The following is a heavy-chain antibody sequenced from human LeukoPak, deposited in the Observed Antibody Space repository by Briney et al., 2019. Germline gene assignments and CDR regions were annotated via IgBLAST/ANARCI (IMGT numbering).Heavy chain of an antibody. J-gene: IGHJ4*02. D-gene: IGHD3-10*01. CDR3: ARVLGYYYGSGRNHLIDY. V-gene: IGHV1-18*01. CDR1: GYTFTSYG. Sequence: GASVKVSCKASGYTFTSYGISWVRQAPGQGLEWMGWISAYNGNTNYAQKLQGRVTMTTDTSTSTAYMELRSLRSDDTAVYYCARVLGYYYGSGRNHLIDYWGQGTLVTVSS. CDR2: ISAYNGNT.